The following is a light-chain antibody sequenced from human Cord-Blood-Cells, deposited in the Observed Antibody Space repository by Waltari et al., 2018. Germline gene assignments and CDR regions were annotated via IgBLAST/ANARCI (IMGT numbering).Light chain of an antibody. CDR3: QQYGSSPFT. V-gene: IGKV3-20*01. J-gene: IGKJ3*01. CDR1: QSVSSSY. CDR2: GAS. Sequence: EIVLTQSPGTLSLSPGERATLSCRASQSVSSSYLAWYQQKPGQAPRLLIYGASGRATGSPDRFSGSGSGTDFTLTISRLEPEDFAVYDCQQYGSSPFTFGPGTKVDIK.